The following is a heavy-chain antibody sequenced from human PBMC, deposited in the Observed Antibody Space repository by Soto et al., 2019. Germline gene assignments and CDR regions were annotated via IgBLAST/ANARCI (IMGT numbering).Heavy chain of an antibody. CDR2: INAGNGNT. J-gene: IGHJ5*02. Sequence: GASVKVSCKASGYTFTSYAMHWVRQAPGQRLEWMGWINAGNGNTKYSQKFQGRVIITRDTSASTVYMQLSNLRSEDTAVYYCAGAWYQRVSTWFDPWGQGTQVTVSS. V-gene: IGHV1-3*01. D-gene: IGHD2-2*01. CDR3: AGAWYQRVSTWFDP. CDR1: GYTFTSYA.